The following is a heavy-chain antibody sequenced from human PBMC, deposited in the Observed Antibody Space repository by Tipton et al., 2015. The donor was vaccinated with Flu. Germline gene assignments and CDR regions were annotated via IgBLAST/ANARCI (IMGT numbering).Heavy chain of an antibody. J-gene: IGHJ4*02. CDR1: GGSISTYY. Sequence: TLSLTCTVSGGSISTYYWSWIRQPPGKGLEWIGFINYNGGTDYNPSHKSRVTISVATSKNQFSLRLSSVTAADTAVYYCARAPYSDDDTSGSSFDYWGQGTLVTVSS. CDR3: ARAPYSDDDTSGSSFDY. V-gene: IGHV4-59*01. CDR2: INYNGGT. D-gene: IGHD6-19*01.